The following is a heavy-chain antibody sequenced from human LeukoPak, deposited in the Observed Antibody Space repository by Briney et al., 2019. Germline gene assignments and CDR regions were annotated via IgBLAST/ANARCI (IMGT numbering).Heavy chain of an antibody. V-gene: IGHV3-23*01. CDR2: ISGSGGST. Sequence: PGGSLRLSCAASGFTFSSYAMSWVRQAPGKGLEWVSAISGSGGSTYYADSVRGRFTISRDNYKNTLYLQMNSLRAEDTAVYYCAKSPYCSSTSCYSDYWGQGTLVTVSS. CDR3: AKSPYCSSTSCYSDY. CDR1: GFTFSSYA. J-gene: IGHJ4*02. D-gene: IGHD2-2*01.